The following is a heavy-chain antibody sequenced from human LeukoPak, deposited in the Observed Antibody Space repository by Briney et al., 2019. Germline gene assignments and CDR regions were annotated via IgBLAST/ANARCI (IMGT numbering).Heavy chain of an antibody. CDR2: IYSSGST. V-gene: IGHV4-4*07. Sequence: SETLSLTCTVSGGSISSYYWSWIRQPAGKGLEWIGRIYSSGSTNYNPSLKSRVTISVDTSKNQFSLKLSSVTAADTAVYYCAREEELVVTRGYWYFDLWGRGTLVTVSS. D-gene: IGHD3-22*01. CDR1: GGSISSYY. CDR3: AREEELVVTRGYWYFDL. J-gene: IGHJ2*01.